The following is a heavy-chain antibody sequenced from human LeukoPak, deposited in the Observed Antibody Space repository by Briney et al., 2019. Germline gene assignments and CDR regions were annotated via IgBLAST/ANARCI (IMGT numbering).Heavy chain of an antibody. CDR3: ARERLRLNWFDP. J-gene: IGHJ5*02. CDR1: GFTFSSYA. Sequence: PGRSLRLSCVASGFTFSSYAMHWVRQAPGKGLEWVAVISYDGSNKYYADSVKGRFTISRDNSKNTLYLQMNSLRAEDTAVYYCARERLRLNWFDPWGQGTLVTVSS. V-gene: IGHV3-30-3*01. CDR2: ISYDGSNK. D-gene: IGHD4-17*01.